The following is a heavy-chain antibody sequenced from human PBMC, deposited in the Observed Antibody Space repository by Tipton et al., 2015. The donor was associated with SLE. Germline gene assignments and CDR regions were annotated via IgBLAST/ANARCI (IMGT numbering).Heavy chain of an antibody. CDR2: IYYSGST. Sequence: LRLSCTVSGGSISSSSYCWGWIRQPPGKGLEWIGSIYYSGSTYYNPSLKSRVAISVDTSKNQFSLKLSSVTAADTAVYYCATWRGYDFWTGYSPYYFDYWGQGTLVTVSS. J-gene: IGHJ4*02. V-gene: IGHV4-39*07. CDR3: ATWRGYDFWTGYSPYYFDY. D-gene: IGHD3-3*01. CDR1: GGSISSSSYC.